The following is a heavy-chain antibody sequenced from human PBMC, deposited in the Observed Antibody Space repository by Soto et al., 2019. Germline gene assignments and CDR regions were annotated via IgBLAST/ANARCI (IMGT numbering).Heavy chain of an antibody. V-gene: IGHV3-23*01. CDR1: GFTFSSHA. CDR2: ISGSGGST. D-gene: IGHD5-12*01. Sequence: GVSLRLSCASSGFTFSSHAMIWVRQAPGKGLEWVSAISGSGGSTYYADSVKGRFTISRDNSKNTLYLQMNSLRAEDTAVYYCAKDRRWLQFRWYYFDYWGQGTLVTAPQ. CDR3: AKDRRWLQFRWYYFDY. J-gene: IGHJ4*02.